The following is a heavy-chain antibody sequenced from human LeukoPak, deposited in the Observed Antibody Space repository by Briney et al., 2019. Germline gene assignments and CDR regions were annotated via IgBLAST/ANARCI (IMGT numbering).Heavy chain of an antibody. D-gene: IGHD3-16*02. CDR2: ISGDGGST. V-gene: IGHV3-43*02. CDR3: AKGATFGGVIAPDAFDI. Sequence: PGGSLRLSCAASGFTFDDYAVHWVRQAPGKGLEWVSLISGDGGSTYYADSVKGRFTISRDNSKNSLYLQMNSLRTEDTALYYCAKGATFGGVIAPDAFDIWGQGTMVTVSS. J-gene: IGHJ3*02. CDR1: GFTFDDYA.